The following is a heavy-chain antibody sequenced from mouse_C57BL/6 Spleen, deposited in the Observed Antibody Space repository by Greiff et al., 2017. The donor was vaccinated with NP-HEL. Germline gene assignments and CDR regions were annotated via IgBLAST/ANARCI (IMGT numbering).Heavy chain of an antibody. CDR1: GYSFTGYY. Sequence: VQLQQSGPELVKPGASVKISCKASGYSFTGYYMNWVKQSPEKSLEWIGEINPSTGGTTYNQKFKAKATLTVDKSSSTAYMQLKSLTSEDSAVYYCARSYGSSRYAMDYWGQGTSVTVSS. J-gene: IGHJ4*01. D-gene: IGHD1-1*01. V-gene: IGHV1-42*01. CDR2: INPSTGGT. CDR3: ARSYGSSRYAMDY.